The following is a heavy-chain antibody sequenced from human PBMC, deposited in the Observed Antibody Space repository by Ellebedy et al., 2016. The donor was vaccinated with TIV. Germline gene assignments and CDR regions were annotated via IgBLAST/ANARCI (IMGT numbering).Heavy chain of an antibody. D-gene: IGHD3-16*01. CDR2: IKQDGSEK. V-gene: IGHV3-7*03. J-gene: IGHJ4*02. CDR1: GFTFSSYS. Sequence: PGGSLRLSCAASGFTFSSYSMNWVRQAPGKGLEWVANIKQDGSEKYYVDSVKGRFTISRDNAKNSLYLQMNSLRAEDTAVYYCARLGGRHSPFGYWGQGTLVTVSS. CDR3: ARLGGRHSPFGY.